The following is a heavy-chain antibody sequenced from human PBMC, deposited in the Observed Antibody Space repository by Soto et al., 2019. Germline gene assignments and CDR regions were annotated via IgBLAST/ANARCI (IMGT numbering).Heavy chain of an antibody. J-gene: IGHJ5*02. Sequence: ASETLSPTCAVYGWSFSGYYWSWIRQPPGKGLEWIGEINHSGSTNYNPSLKSRVTISVDTSKNQFSLKLSSVTAADTAVYYCARGRFAVVVPAATGWFDPWGQGTLVTVS. V-gene: IGHV4-34*01. CDR2: INHSGST. CDR1: GWSFSGYY. CDR3: ARGRFAVVVPAATGWFDP. D-gene: IGHD2-2*01.